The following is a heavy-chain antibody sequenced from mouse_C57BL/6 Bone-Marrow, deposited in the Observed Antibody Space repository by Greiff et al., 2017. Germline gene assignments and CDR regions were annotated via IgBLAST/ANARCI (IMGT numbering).Heavy chain of an antibody. CDR1: GFTFSDYY. J-gene: IGHJ4*01. Sequence: EVQGVESGGGLVQPGGSLKLSCAASGFTFSDYYMYWVRQTPEKRLEWVAYISNGGGSTYYPDTVKGRFTISRDNAKNTLYLQMCRLKSEDTAMYYCARQHSNYAYYYAIDYWGQGTSVTVSS. D-gene: IGHD2-5*01. CDR2: ISNGGGST. CDR3: ARQHSNYAYYYAIDY. V-gene: IGHV5-12*01.